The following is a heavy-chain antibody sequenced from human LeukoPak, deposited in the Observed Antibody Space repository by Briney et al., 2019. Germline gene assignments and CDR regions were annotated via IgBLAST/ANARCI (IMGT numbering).Heavy chain of an antibody. CDR2: INPNSGGT. V-gene: IGHV1-2*02. D-gene: IGHD3-10*01. Sequence: EASVKVSCKASGYTFTGYYMHWVRQAPGQGLEWMGWINPNSGGTNYAQKFQGRVTMTRDTSISTAYMELSRLRSDDTAVYYCARDNYGSGSYCQFDYWGQGTLVTVSS. J-gene: IGHJ4*02. CDR3: ARDNYGSGSYCQFDY. CDR1: GYTFTGYY.